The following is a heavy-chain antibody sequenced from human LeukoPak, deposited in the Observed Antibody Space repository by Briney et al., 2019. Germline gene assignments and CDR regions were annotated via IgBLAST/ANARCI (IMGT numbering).Heavy chain of an antibody. CDR2: IYYSGST. D-gene: IGHD1-26*01. Sequence: PSETLSLTCTVSGGSVNSGSYYWNWIRQPPGKGLEWVGYIYYSGSTNYNPSLKSRVTISVDTSKNQFSLKLSSVTAADTAVYYCARAAYSGSYHSDYWGQGTLVTVSS. V-gene: IGHV4-61*01. J-gene: IGHJ4*02. CDR1: GGSVNSGSYY. CDR3: ARAAYSGSYHSDY.